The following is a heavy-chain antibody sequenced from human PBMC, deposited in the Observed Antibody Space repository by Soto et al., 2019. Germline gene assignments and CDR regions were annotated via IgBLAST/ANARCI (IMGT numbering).Heavy chain of an antibody. CDR1: VFTFSSYS. Sequence: GGSLRLSCAASVFTFSSYSMNWVRQAPGKGLEWVSYISDTSTTIYYADSVKGRFTISRDNAKNPLFLQMNSLRDEDTAVYYCARDRVVDTAMDPFDFWGQGTLVTVSS. CDR2: ISDTSTTI. V-gene: IGHV3-48*02. J-gene: IGHJ4*02. D-gene: IGHD5-18*01. CDR3: ARDRVVDTAMDPFDF.